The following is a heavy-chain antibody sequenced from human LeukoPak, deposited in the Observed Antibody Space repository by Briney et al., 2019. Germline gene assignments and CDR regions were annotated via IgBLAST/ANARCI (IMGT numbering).Heavy chain of an antibody. CDR2: ISAYNGNT. Sequence: ASVKVSCKASGYTFTSYGISWVRQAPGQGLEWMGWISAYNGNTNYAQKLQGRVTMTTDTSTGTAYIELRSLRSDDTAVYYCARDFTRGLKAAAAPFDYWGQGTLVTVSS. CDR1: GYTFTSYG. D-gene: IGHD6-13*01. CDR3: ARDFTRGLKAAAAPFDY. V-gene: IGHV1-18*01. J-gene: IGHJ4*02.